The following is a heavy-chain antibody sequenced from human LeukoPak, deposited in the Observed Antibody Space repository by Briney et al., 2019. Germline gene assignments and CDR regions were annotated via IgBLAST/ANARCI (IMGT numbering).Heavy chain of an antibody. J-gene: IGHJ1*01. CDR2: IYYTGRT. Sequence: PSETLSLICTVSGGYISSSSYYWGWIRQPPGKGLEWIGNIYYTGRTYYNSSLKSRLTVSIDTSKNQISVKLASVTAADTAVYYCARRRYYDSTGYLDWGQGTLITVSS. CDR3: ARRRYYDSTGYLD. D-gene: IGHD3-22*01. CDR1: GGYISSSSYY. V-gene: IGHV4-39*01.